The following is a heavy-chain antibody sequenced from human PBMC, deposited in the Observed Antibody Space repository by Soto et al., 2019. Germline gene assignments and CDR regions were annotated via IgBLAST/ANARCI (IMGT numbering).Heavy chain of an antibody. J-gene: IGHJ4*02. V-gene: IGHV3-30*03. D-gene: IGHD3-22*01. CDR1: RFTFSNYG. Sequence: QVQLVESGAGVVQPGKSLRLSCAASRFTFSNYGMHWVRQAPGKGLEWVALISDDGTKKYYADSVKGRFTISRDNSKNTLYLQMNSLRSEDTAVYFCARELYYYDSSGYYPLENWGQGTLVTVSS. CDR2: ISDDGTKK. CDR3: ARELYYYDSSGYYPLEN.